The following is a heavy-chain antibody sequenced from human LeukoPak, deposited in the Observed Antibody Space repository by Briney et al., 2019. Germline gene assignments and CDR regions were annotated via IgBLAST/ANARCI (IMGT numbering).Heavy chain of an antibody. CDR2: IIPLFGIT. CDR1: GVTSSNYA. D-gene: IGHD4/OR15-4a*01. CDR3: ARLITTSWMGFDL. Sequence: EASVKVSCKASGVTSSNYAIIWLRQAPGQGLERMGRIIPLFGITNYAQKFQDRVTITADKSTNTTYMGLTSLRSEDTAVYYCARLITTSWMGFDLWGRGTLVTVSS. V-gene: IGHV1-69*17. J-gene: IGHJ2*01.